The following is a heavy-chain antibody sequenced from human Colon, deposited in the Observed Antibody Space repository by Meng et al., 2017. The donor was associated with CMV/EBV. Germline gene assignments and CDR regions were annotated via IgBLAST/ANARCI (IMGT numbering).Heavy chain of an antibody. Sequence: ASVKVSCKTSGDTLDSYGFTWVRQAPGPGPEWMGGISGYNGNTQYAQKFQGRVTMTTDTSTSTVYMELRSLRSDDTAVYYCARDKVQYGTVYYHYGMDVLGQGTTVTVSS. CDR3: ARDKVQYGTVYYHYGMDV. CDR2: ISGYNGNT. D-gene: IGHD3/OR15-3a*01. J-gene: IGHJ6*02. V-gene: IGHV1-18*01. CDR1: GDTLDSYG.